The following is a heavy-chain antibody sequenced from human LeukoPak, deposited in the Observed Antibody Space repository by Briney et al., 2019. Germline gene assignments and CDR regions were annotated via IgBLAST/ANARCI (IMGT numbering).Heavy chain of an antibody. V-gene: IGHV3-21*04. Sequence: GGSLRLSCAASGFTFSTYSMNWVRQAPGKGLEWASSISSSSSYIYYADSAKGRFTISRDNAKNSLYLQMNSLRAEDTAVYYCAKGGDSSGYLYYFDYWGQGTLVTVSS. CDR2: ISSSSSYI. CDR3: AKGGDSSGYLYYFDY. CDR1: GFTFSTYS. D-gene: IGHD3-22*01. J-gene: IGHJ4*02.